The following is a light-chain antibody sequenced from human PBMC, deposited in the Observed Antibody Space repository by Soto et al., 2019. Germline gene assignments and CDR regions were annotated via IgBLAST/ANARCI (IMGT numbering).Light chain of an antibody. CDR2: GAS. CDR3: QQYGSSAT. J-gene: IGKJ1*01. Sequence: EIVLTQSPGTLSLSPGERATLSCRASQSVSSNYLAWYQQKPGQAPRLLIYGASSRATGIPDRFSGSGSGTDFTLTISRLEPEDFALYFCQQYGSSATFGQGTKVDIK. V-gene: IGKV3-20*01. CDR1: QSVSSNY.